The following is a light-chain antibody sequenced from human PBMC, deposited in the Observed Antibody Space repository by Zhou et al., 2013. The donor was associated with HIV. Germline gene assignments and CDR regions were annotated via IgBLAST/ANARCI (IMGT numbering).Light chain of an antibody. CDR3: QQYNNWPRT. J-gene: IGKJ1*01. CDR1: QTINNN. Sequence: EIVLTQSPATLSVSPGKRATLSCRASQTINNNLAWYQQKPGQAPRLLIYGAFTRATGIPATFSGSGSGTEFTLTISSPQSEDFAVYYCQQYNNWPRTFGQGTKV. V-gene: IGKV3-15*01. CDR2: GAF.